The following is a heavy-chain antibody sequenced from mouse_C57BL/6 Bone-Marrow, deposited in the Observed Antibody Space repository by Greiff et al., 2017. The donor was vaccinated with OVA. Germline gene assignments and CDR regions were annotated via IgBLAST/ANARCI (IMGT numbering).Heavy chain of an antibody. CDR2: IDPSDSET. J-gene: IGHJ1*03. Sequence: VQLQQPGAELVRPGSSVKLSCKASGYTFTSYWMHWVKQRPIQGLEWIGNIDPSDSETHYNQKFKDKATLTVDKSSSTAYMQLSSLTSEDSAVYYCARNRGGWYFDVWGTGTTVTVSS. CDR3: ARNRGGWYFDV. CDR1: GYTFTSYW. V-gene: IGHV1-52*01.